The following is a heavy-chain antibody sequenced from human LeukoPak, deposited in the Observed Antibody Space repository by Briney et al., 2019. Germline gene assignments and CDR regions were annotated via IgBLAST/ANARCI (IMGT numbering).Heavy chain of an antibody. V-gene: IGHV3-48*03. CDR1: GFTFSSYE. J-gene: IGHJ4*02. Sequence: GGSLRLSCAASGFTFSSYEMNWVRQAPGKGLGWVSYISSSGSTIYYADSVKGRFTISRDNAKNSLYLQMNSLRAEDTAVYYCARRSNLYYDSDYWGQGTLVTVSS. D-gene: IGHD3-22*01. CDR3: ARRSNLYYDSDY. CDR2: ISSSGSTI.